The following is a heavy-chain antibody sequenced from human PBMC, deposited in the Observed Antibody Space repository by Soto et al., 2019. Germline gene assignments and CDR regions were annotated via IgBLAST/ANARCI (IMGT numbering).Heavy chain of an antibody. CDR3: AREVGDYVLNWFDH. CDR1: GGSINYY. J-gene: IGHJ5*02. Sequence: SETLSLTCTVSGGSINYYWSWIRQPPGKGLEWIGHIYYTGSTNYNPSLKSRVTMSVDTSKNQFSLKLNSVTAADTAVYYCAREVGDYVLNWFDHWGQGTLVTVSS. CDR2: IYYTGST. D-gene: IGHD4-17*01. V-gene: IGHV4-59*01.